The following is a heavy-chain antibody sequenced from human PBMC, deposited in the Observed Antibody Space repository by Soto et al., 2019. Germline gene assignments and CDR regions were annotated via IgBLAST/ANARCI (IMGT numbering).Heavy chain of an antibody. CDR2: IIPGGGDT. J-gene: IGHJ4*02. V-gene: IGHV1-2*02. CDR1: GYTFTDYY. D-gene: IGHD6-6*01. CDR3: ARPYPYSSSPNLWF. Sequence: QVQLVQSGAEVRKPGASVKVSCKTSGYTFTDYYINWVRQAPGQGLEWMGRIIPGGGDTNYAQKFQGRVTMTTDTSVNTDYMELSRLTSDDTALYYCARPYPYSSSPNLWFWGQGTLVTVSS.